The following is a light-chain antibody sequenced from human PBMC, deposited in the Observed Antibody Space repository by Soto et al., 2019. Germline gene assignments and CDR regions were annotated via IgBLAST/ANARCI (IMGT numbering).Light chain of an antibody. CDR2: GAY. CDR1: QSVSSN. CDR3: QQRNNWPIT. J-gene: IGKJ5*01. Sequence: ELVMTQSPAPLSVSPGTRATLSCRASQSVSSNLAWYQQKPGQAHRLLIYGAYTRATGIQARFSGSGSGTEFTLTISSLQPEDFALYYCQQRNNWPITFGQGTRLEI. V-gene: IGKV3-15*01.